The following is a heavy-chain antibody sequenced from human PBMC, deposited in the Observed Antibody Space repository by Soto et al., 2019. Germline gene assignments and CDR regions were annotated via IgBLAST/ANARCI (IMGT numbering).Heavy chain of an antibody. CDR3: ARAAYSSSSPGNGMDV. V-gene: IGHV3-74*01. Sequence: GGSLRLSCAASGFTFSSYWMHWVRQAPGKGLVWVSRINSDGSSTSYANSVKGRFTISIDNAKNTLYLQMNSLRAEDTAVYYCARAAYSSSSPGNGMDVWGQGTTVTVSS. J-gene: IGHJ6*02. D-gene: IGHD6-6*01. CDR1: GFTFSSYW. CDR2: INSDGSST.